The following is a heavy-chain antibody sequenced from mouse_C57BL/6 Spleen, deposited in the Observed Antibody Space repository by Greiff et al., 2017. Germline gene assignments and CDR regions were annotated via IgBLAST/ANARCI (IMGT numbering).Heavy chain of an antibody. Sequence: VQVEESGAELVKPGASVKLSCKASGYTFTEYTIHWVKQRSGQGLEWIGWFYPGSGSIKYNEKFKDKATLTADKSSSTVYMELSRLTSEDSAVYLCARHEEDLDGSGYVRGYYFDYWGQGTTLTVSS. CDR1: GYTFTEYT. CDR2: FYPGSGSI. D-gene: IGHD3-2*02. CDR3: ARHEEDLDGSGYVRGYYFDY. J-gene: IGHJ2*01. V-gene: IGHV1-62-2*01.